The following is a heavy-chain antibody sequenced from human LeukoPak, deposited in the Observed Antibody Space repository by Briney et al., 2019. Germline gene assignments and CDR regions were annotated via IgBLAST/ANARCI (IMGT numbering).Heavy chain of an antibody. CDR1: GFTFSSYS. CDR3: ARDLDYYDSSGYQTYYFDY. J-gene: IGHJ4*02. V-gene: IGHV3-48*04. CDR2: ISSSGSTI. D-gene: IGHD3-22*01. Sequence: GGSLRLSCAASGFTFSSYSMNWVRQAPGKGLEWVSYISSSGSTIYYADSVKGRFTISRDNAKNSLYLQMNSLRAEDTAVYYCARDLDYYDSSGYQTYYFDYWGQGTLVTVSS.